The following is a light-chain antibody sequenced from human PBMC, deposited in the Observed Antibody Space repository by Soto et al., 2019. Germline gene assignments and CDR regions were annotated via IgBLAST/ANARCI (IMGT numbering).Light chain of an antibody. CDR1: QSLITRY. CDR3: QQYGTSPT. J-gene: IGKJ5*01. V-gene: IGKV3-20*01. Sequence: EIVLTQSPGTLSLFPGERATLSCTASQSLITRYLAWYQQKPGQAPRLLIYGASSRATGIPDRFSGSGSGTDFTLTISRLEPADFAVYSCQQYGTSPTFGQRTRLEIK. CDR2: GAS.